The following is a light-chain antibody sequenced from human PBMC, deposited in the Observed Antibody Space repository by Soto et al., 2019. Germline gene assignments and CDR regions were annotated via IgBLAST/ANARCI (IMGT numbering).Light chain of an antibody. CDR1: SSDVGGYNF. CDR2: EGT. V-gene: IGLV2-23*01. CDR3: FSYSASSYA. J-gene: IGLJ1*01. Sequence: QSVLTQPASVSGSPGQSITISCTGTSSDVGGYNFVSWYQQYPGKVPKLMIYEGTKQPSGVSNRFSGSKSGDTASLTISGPQAEDEADYYCFSYSASSYAFRNGTKVTV.